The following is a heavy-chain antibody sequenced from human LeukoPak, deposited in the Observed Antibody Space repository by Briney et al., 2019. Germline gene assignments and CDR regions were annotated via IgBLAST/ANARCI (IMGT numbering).Heavy chain of an antibody. D-gene: IGHD3-22*01. CDR1: GGSISSYY. V-gene: IGHV4-4*07. J-gene: IGHJ5*02. CDR3: ARELTMMSQPLNWFAP. CDR2: IYTSGST. Sequence: SETLSLTCTVSGGSISSYYWSGIRQPAGKGLEGIGRIYTSGSTNYNPSLKSRVTMSVDTSTNQFSLKLSSVPAADPAVYYCARELTMMSQPLNWFAPWGQGTLVTVSS.